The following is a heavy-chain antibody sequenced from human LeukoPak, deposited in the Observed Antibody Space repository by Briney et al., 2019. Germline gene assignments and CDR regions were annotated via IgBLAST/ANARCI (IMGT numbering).Heavy chain of an antibody. CDR2: VIPIFGTA. Sequence: ASVKDSCKASGGTFSSYVISWVRQAPGQGLEWMGGVIPIFGTANYAQKFQGRVTITADKSTSTAYMELSSLRSEDTAVYYCARGQRGGGRAINYYYYGMDVWGKGTTVTVSS. CDR3: ARGQRGGGRAINYYYYGMDV. CDR1: GGTFSSYV. J-gene: IGHJ6*04. V-gene: IGHV1-69*06. D-gene: IGHD3-16*01.